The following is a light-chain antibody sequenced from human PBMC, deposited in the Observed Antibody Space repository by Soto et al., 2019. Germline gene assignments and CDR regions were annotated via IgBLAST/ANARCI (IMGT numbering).Light chain of an antibody. CDR2: EGS. Sequence: QSVLTQPASVSGSPGQSITISCTGTSSDVGRYNLVSWYQQHPGKAPKLMIYEGSKRPSGVSNRFSGSKSGNTASLTISGFQAEAEADDYCCSCSGSSTIHDVFGTGTKLTVL. CDR1: SSDVGRYNL. V-gene: IGLV2-23*03. CDR3: CSCSGSSTIHDV. J-gene: IGLJ1*01.